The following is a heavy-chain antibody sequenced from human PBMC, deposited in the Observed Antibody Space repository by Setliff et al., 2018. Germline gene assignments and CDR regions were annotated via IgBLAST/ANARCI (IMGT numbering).Heavy chain of an antibody. V-gene: IGHV7-4-1*02. CDR3: ARASRFGTVKWRGDYYMDV. CDR2: INTNTGNP. Sequence: GASVKVSCKASGYTFTTYAMGWMRQAPGQRPEWMGWINTNTGNPSYAQGFTGRFVFSLDTSVSTAYLQISSLKPEDTAVYYCARASRFGTVKWRGDYYMDVWGKGTTVTVSS. J-gene: IGHJ6*03. CDR1: GYTFTTYA. D-gene: IGHD3-10*01.